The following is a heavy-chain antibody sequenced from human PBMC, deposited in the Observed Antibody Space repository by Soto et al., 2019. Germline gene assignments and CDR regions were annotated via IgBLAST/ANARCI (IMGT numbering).Heavy chain of an antibody. CDR3: ARDRGGGYYSGGSCYPDY. CDR1: GFTFSSYG. CDR2: IWYDGSNK. D-gene: IGHD2-15*01. V-gene: IGHV3-33*01. J-gene: IGHJ4*02. Sequence: QVQLVESGGGVVQPGRSLRLSCAASGFTFSSYGMHWVRQAPGKGLEWVAVIWYDGSNKYYADSVKGRFTISRDNSKNTLYLEKNSLRAEDTAVYYCARDRGGGYYSGGSCYPDYWGQGTLVTVSS.